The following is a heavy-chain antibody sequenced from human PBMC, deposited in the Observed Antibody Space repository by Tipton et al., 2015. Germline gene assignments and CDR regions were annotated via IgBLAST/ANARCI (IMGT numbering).Heavy chain of an antibody. CDR3: AREGVGATIPWHFDL. J-gene: IGHJ2*01. D-gene: IGHD1-26*01. Sequence: SLRLSCAASGFSVRSNYMTWVRQAPGKGLEWVSTLSPDESTTYADSVKGRFTISRDNSKNSLHLQMNSLRDEDSAVYHCAREGVGATIPWHFDLWGRGSLVTVSS. CDR1: GFSVRSNY. V-gene: IGHV3-53*01. CDR2: LSPDEST.